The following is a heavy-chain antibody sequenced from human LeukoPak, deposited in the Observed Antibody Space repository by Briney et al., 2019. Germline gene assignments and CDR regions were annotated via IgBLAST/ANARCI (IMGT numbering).Heavy chain of an antibody. CDR1: GFTFSSYA. V-gene: IGHV3-30*04. CDR3: ARDLRGYSSSSNWFDP. J-gene: IGHJ5*02. D-gene: IGHD6-6*01. Sequence: GGSLRLSCAASGFTFSSYAMHWVRQAPGKGLEWVAVISYDGSNKYYADSVKGRFTISRDNSKNTLYLQMNSLRAEDTAVYYCARDLRGYSSSSNWFDPWGQGTLVTVSS. CDR2: ISYDGSNK.